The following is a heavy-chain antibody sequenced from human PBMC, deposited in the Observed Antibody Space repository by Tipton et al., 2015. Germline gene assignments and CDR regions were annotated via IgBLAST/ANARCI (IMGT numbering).Heavy chain of an antibody. CDR1: GASISSTSYY. Sequence: TLSLTCTVSGASISSTSYYWGWIRQPPGKGLEWIGSIYDSGSTYHNPSHKSRVTISVDTSENQFSLKLSSVTAADTAVYYCARQGTVVVIGMSHYYYYGMDVWGQGTTVTVSS. J-gene: IGHJ6*02. V-gene: IGHV4-39*01. CDR3: ARQGTVVVIGMSHYYYYGMDV. D-gene: IGHD2-21*01. CDR2: IYDSGST.